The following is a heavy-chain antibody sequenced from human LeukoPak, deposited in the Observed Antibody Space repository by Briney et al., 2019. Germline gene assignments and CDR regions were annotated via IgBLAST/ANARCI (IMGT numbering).Heavy chain of an antibody. J-gene: IGHJ3*02. CDR3: ARDVHHDSSGWNDAFDI. Sequence: KPGGSLRLSCAASGFTFSSYSMNWVRQAPGKGLEWVSSISSSSSYIYYADSVKGRFTISRDNAKNSLYLQMNSLRAEDTAVYYCARDVHHDSSGWNDAFDIWGQGTMVTVSS. D-gene: IGHD6-19*01. CDR2: ISSSSSYI. CDR1: GFTFSSYS. V-gene: IGHV3-21*01.